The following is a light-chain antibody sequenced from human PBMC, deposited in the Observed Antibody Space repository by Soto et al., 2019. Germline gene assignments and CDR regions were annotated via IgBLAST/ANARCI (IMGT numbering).Light chain of an antibody. CDR3: QQYNNWPRGT. J-gene: IGKJ1*01. CDR1: QSVSSN. Sequence: IVMTLSPATVSVSPGERASLSCRSSQSVSSNLAWYQHKPGQAPRLLIYGASTRATGIPARFSGSGSGTEFTLTISSLQSEDFAVYYCQQYNNWPRGTFGQGTKVDIK. V-gene: IGKV3-15*01. CDR2: GAS.